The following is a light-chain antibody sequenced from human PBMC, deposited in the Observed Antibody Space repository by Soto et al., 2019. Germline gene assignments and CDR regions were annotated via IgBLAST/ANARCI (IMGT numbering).Light chain of an antibody. Sequence: DIPMTQSPSTLSASVGDRVTITCRASQSISKWLAWYQQKPGKAPKLLIYDASNLESGVPSRFSGSGAGTEVTLTITCLQPDDSATYYCQQYSSYPLFGQGTKVDIK. CDR1: QSISKW. V-gene: IGKV1-5*01. J-gene: IGKJ1*01. CDR2: DAS. CDR3: QQYSSYPL.